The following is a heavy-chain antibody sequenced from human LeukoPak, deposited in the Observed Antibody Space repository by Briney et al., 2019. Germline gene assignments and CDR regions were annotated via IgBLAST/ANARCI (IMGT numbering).Heavy chain of an antibody. CDR3: VHRRRAVAGTDY. V-gene: IGHV3-23*01. Sequence: GGSLRLSCAASVFTFSSYAMSWVRQAPGKGLEWVSAISGSGGSTYYADSVKGRFTISRDNSKNTLYLQMNSLRAEDTAVYYCVHRRRAVAGTDYWGQGTLVTVSS. J-gene: IGHJ4*02. CDR1: VFTFSSYA. CDR2: ISGSGGST. D-gene: IGHD6-19*01.